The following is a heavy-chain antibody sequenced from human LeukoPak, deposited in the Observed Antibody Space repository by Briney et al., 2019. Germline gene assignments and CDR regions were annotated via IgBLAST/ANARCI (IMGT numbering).Heavy chain of an antibody. CDR3: ARFHNYYYDSSGYYYAGDYFDY. V-gene: IGHV4-59*11. D-gene: IGHD3-22*01. Sequence: SETLSLTCTVSGGSIISHYWSWIRQPPGKGLGGIGNIYYSGSTNYNPSLKSRVTISVDTSKNQFSLKLSSVTAADTAVYYCARFHNYYYDSSGYYYAGDYFDYWGQGTLVTVSS. J-gene: IGHJ4*02. CDR2: IYYSGST. CDR1: GGSIISHY.